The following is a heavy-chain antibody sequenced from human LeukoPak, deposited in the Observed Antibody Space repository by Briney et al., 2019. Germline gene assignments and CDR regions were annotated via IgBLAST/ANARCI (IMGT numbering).Heavy chain of an antibody. J-gene: IGHJ3*02. Sequence: PSETLSLTCTVSGGSISSGSYYWGWIRQPPGKGLEWIGSIYYSGSTYYNPSLESRVTISLDTSKNQFSLKLSSVTAADTAVYYCARDILAANTASDAFDIWGQGTLVTVSS. CDR2: IYYSGST. V-gene: IGHV4-39*07. D-gene: IGHD2-15*01. CDR1: GGSISSGSYY. CDR3: ARDILAANTASDAFDI.